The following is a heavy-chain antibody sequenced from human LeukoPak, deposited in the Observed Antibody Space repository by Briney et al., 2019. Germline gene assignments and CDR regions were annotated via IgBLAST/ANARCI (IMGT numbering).Heavy chain of an antibody. Sequence: GGSLRLSCAASGFIFSNYWMTWVRQAPGKGLEWVANIKQDGSEKYYVDSVKGRFTISRDNAKTSLYLQMISLRAEDTAVYYCARHLSGVTGYTYGRGIDYWGQGTLVTVSS. CDR2: IKQDGSEK. V-gene: IGHV3-7*01. J-gene: IGHJ4*02. CDR1: GFIFSNYW. CDR3: ARHLSGVTGYTYGRGIDY. D-gene: IGHD5-18*01.